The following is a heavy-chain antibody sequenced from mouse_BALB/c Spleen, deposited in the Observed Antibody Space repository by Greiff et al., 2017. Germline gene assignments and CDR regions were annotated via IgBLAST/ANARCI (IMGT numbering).Heavy chain of an antibody. CDR1: GYTFTNYW. D-gene: IGHD1-1*01. Sequence: QVQLKESGAELVRPGTSVKISCKASGYTFTNYWLGWVKQRPGHGLEWIGDIYPGGGYTNYNEKFKGKATLTADTSSSTAYMQLSSLTSEDSAVYFCARYYGSSYDWFAYWGQGTLVTVSA. CDR2: IYPGGGYT. J-gene: IGHJ3*01. V-gene: IGHV1-63*02. CDR3: ARYYGSSYDWFAY.